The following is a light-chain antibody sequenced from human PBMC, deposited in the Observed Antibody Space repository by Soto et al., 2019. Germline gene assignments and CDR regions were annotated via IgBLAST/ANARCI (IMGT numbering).Light chain of an antibody. CDR3: QQYNNWPL. CDR2: DAS. J-gene: IGKJ4*01. V-gene: IGKV3-15*01. CDR1: QSVSGK. Sequence: IVLIQSPATLSVSPGERATLSCRASQSVSGKLAWYQQKPGQAPRLLIYDASTRATGIPARFSGSGSGTEFTLTISSLQSEDFAVYYCQQYNNWPLFGGGTKVDIK.